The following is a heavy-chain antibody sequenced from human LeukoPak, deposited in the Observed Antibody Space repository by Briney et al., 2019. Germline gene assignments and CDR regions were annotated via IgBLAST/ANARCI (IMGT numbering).Heavy chain of an antibody. V-gene: IGHV3-23*01. D-gene: IGHD3-22*01. CDR3: VLGTSGYYYTGFDF. J-gene: IGHJ4*02. CDR1: GFTFTTSA. CDR2: VRGSGGST. Sequence: PGGFLRLSCAASGFTFTTSAMSWGAQAPGKGLDWVSGVRGSGGSTYYLDSVKGRFTISRDNSKNTLYLQMNSLRAEDTAIYYCVLGTSGYYYTGFDFWGQGTRVTVSS.